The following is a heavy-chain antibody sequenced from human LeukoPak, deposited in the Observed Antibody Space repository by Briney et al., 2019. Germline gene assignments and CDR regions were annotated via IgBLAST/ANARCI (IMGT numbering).Heavy chain of an antibody. CDR1: GYTFSSYG. D-gene: IGHD1-26*01. Sequence: ASVKVSCKASGYTFSSYGISWVRQAPGQGLEWMGWISGYNDDTNYAQNLQGRVTMTTDTSTSTAYMELRSLRPDDTAVYYCSRTAGIVGATIFYYFDYWGQGTLVNVSS. CDR3: SRTAGIVGATIFYYFDY. CDR2: ISGYNDDT. V-gene: IGHV1-18*01. J-gene: IGHJ4*02.